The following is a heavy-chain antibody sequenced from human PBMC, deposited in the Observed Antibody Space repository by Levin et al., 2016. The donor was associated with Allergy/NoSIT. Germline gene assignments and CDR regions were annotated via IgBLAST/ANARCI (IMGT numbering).Heavy chain of an antibody. CDR1: GGSISSSSYY. CDR3: ARQNGAELRYFDWGNFDY. V-gene: IGHV4-39*01. D-gene: IGHD3-9*01. Sequence: SETLSLTCTVSGGSISSSSYYWGWIRQPPGKGLEWIGSIYYSGSTYYNPSLKSRVTISVDTSKNQFSLKLSSVTAADTAVYYCARQNGAELRYFDWGNFDYWGQGTLVTVSS. J-gene: IGHJ4*02. CDR2: IYYSGST.